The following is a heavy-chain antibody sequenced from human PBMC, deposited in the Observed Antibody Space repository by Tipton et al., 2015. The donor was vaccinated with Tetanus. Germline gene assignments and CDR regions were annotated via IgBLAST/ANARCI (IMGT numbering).Heavy chain of an antibody. V-gene: IGHV4-61*08. CDR1: GGSVRSGDYS. D-gene: IGHD1-1*01. Sequence: SLTCTVSGGSVRSGDYSWNWIRQPPGKGLGWLAYVSYSGRTNSNYSLKSRITISQDTSKNQFSLRLTSVTAADTAVYYRARANNEFPKKGPFDSWGQGSLVIVSS. CDR3: ARANNEFPKKGPFDS. J-gene: IGHJ4*02. CDR2: VSYSGRT.